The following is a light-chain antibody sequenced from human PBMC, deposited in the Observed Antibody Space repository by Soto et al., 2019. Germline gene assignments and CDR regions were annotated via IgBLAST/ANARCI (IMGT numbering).Light chain of an antibody. CDR3: QQYNTWPRT. J-gene: IGKJ1*01. Sequence: ERVLPLSTTSLSFSAGERATLSCMASQSVNYNLAWSQQRPGQAPRLLIYGASTRATGIPARFSGSGSGTEFILTITSLQSEDFAVYYCQQYNTWPRTFGQGTKVEIK. CDR1: QSVNYN. V-gene: IGKV3-15*01. CDR2: GAS.